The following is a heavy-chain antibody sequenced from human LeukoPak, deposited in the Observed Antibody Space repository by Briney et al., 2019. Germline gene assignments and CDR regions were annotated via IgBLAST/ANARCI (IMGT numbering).Heavy chain of an antibody. D-gene: IGHD7-27*01. CDR2: MYHSGDT. V-gene: IGHV4-38-2*02. CDR1: GYSVSSGYY. CDR3: ARIPLTGLHFDY. J-gene: IGHJ4*02. Sequence: SETLSLTCTVSGYSVSSGYYWGWIRQPPGKGLEWIGSMYHSGDTYYNPSLKSRVTISVDTSKNQFSLKLSSVTAADTAVYYCARIPLTGLHFDYWGQGTLVTVSS.